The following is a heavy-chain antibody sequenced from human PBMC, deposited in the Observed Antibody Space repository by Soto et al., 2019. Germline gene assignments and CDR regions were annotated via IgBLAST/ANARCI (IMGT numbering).Heavy chain of an antibody. D-gene: IGHD1-1*01. J-gene: IGHJ6*03. CDR2: SSTYNGNT. CDR3: VRDHHDFSSDYHYYHMDV. V-gene: IGHV1-18*01. Sequence: QAQLVQSGAEMKKTGASEKVSCKASGYTLSNYGISWVRQAPGQGLEWMGWSSTYNGNTKYAKKFQGRVTMTTDTSTSTAYMELRSLRSDDTAVYYCVRDHHDFSSDYHYYHMDVSGKGTTVTVSS. CDR1: GYTLSNYG.